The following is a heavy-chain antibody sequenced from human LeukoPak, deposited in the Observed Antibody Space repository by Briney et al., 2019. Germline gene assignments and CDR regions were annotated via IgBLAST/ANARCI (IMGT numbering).Heavy chain of an antibody. CDR3: AKDGKNYFDY. CDR1: GFIFDHYT. Sequence: GGSLRLSCAASGFIFDHYTMHWVRQAPGKGLEWVSLISWDGGSSYYADSVKGRFTISRDNSKNSLSLQMNSLRAEDTALYYCAKDGKNYFDYWGQGTLVTVSS. CDR2: ISWDGGSS. V-gene: IGHV3-43*01. J-gene: IGHJ4*02.